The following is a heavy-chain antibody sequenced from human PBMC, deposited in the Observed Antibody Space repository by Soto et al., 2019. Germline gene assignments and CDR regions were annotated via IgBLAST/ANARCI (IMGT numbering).Heavy chain of an antibody. CDR1: GFTFSSYA. J-gene: IGHJ4*02. CDR2: ISGSGGST. CDR3: ANALTDPGYSNSWYYLDY. D-gene: IGHD6-13*01. Sequence: EVQLLESGGGLVQPGGSLRLSCAASGFTFSSYAMSWVRQAPGKGLEWVSAISGSGGSTYYADSVKGRFTISRDNSKNTLYLQMNSLRAEDTAVYYCANALTDPGYSNSWYYLDYWGQGTLVTVSS. V-gene: IGHV3-23*01.